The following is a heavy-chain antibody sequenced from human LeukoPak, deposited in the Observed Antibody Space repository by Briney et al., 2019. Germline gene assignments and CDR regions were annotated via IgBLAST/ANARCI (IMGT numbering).Heavy chain of an antibody. D-gene: IGHD6-19*01. CDR3: ARNGQQWPVYSCDD. V-gene: IGHV3-33*01. CDR2: IWYAGNNK. Sequence: GGSLRLSCAASGFNFSSFGMPWVRQAPGKGLEWVAVIWYAGNNKYYADSMKGRFTISRDNSKNTLYLHMNSLRAEDTAVYYCARNGQQWPVYSCDDWGQGTLVTVSS. J-gene: IGHJ4*02. CDR1: GFNFSSFG.